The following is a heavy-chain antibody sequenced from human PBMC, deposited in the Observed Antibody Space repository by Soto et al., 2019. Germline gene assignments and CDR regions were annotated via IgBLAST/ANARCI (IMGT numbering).Heavy chain of an antibody. V-gene: IGHV1-69*01. J-gene: IGHJ3*02. CDR2: IIHIFGTA. Sequence: QVQLVQSGAEVKKPGSSVKVSCKASGGTFSSYAISWVRQAPGQGLEWMGGIIHIFGTANYAQKFQGRVTITADESTSTAYMELSXLRSEDTXVYYCARDYXXPYSSSWYGLEWAFDIWGQGTMVTVSS. D-gene: IGHD6-13*01. CDR3: ARDYXXPYSSSWYGLEWAFDI. CDR1: GGTFSSYA.